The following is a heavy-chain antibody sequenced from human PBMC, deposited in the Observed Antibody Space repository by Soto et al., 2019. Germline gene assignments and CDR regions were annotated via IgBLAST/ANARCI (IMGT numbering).Heavy chain of an antibody. V-gene: IGHV3-23*01. CDR1: GFTFSSYA. CDR3: AKEGVNYDFWSGYYPFGD. Sequence: GSLRLSCAASGFTFSSYAMSWVRQAPGKGLEWVSAISGSGGSTYYADSVKGRFTISRDNSKNTLYLQMNSLRAEDTAVYYCAKEGVNYDFWSGYYPFGDWGQGTLVTVSS. J-gene: IGHJ4*02. D-gene: IGHD3-3*01. CDR2: ISGSGGST.